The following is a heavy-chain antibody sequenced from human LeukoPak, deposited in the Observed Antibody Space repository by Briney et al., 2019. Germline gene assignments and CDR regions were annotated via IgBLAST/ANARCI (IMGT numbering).Heavy chain of an antibody. Sequence: SETLSLTCTVSGGSISSSSYYWGWIRQPPGKGLEWIGSIYYSGSTYYNPSLKSRVTISVDTSKNQFSLRLTSVTAADTAVYYCARAGPWQIDPWGQGTLVTVSS. CDR2: IYYSGST. CDR3: ARAGPWQIDP. CDR1: GGSISSSSYY. V-gene: IGHV4-39*07. D-gene: IGHD3-10*01. J-gene: IGHJ5*02.